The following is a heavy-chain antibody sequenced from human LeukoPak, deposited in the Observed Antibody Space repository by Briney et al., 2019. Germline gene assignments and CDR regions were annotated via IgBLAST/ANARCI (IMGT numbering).Heavy chain of an antibody. CDR3: ARHLYYYGSGSYSMYFYYFMDV. Sequence: PSETLPLTCTASGASISSTTYYWGWIRQPPGKGLEWIGSIYYSGNTYYNPSLRSRVTISVDRSINQFSLKLSSATAADTAVYYCARHLYYYGSGSYSMYFYYFMDVWGKGTTVTVSS. V-gene: IGHV4-39*01. CDR1: GASISSTTYY. J-gene: IGHJ6*03. D-gene: IGHD3-10*01. CDR2: IYYSGNT.